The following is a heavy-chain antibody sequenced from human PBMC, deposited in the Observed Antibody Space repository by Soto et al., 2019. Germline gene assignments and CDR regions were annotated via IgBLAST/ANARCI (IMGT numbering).Heavy chain of an antibody. CDR2: INGRGNTI. D-gene: IGHD3-9*01. CDR3: AARRPYDLLTGYYGFDY. V-gene: IGHV3-48*02. Sequence: GGSLRLSCVASGFDFNTYSMNWVRQAPGKGLEWLAFINGRGNTIYYADSVKGRLTVSRDNAKSSLYLQMNSLRDEDTAVYFCAARRPYDLLTGYYGFDYWGQGSLVTVSS. CDR1: GFDFNTYS. J-gene: IGHJ4*02.